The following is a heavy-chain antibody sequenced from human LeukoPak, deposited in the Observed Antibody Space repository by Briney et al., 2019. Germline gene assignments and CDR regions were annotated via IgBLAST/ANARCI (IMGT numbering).Heavy chain of an antibody. CDR2: IYYSGST. CDR1: GGSISSYY. J-gene: IGHJ5*02. V-gene: IGHV4-59*01. CDR3: ARDSPEFDP. D-gene: IGHD1-14*01. Sequence: PSETLPLTCTVSGGSISSYYWSWIRQPPGKGLEWIGYIYYSGSTNYNPSLKSRVTISVDTSKNQFSLKLSSVTAADTAVYYCARDSPEFDPWGQGTLVTVSS.